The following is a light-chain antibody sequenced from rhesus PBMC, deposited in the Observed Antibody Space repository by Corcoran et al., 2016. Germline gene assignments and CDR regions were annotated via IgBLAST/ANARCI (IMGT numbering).Light chain of an antibody. CDR3: QQYNSAPRT. J-gene: IGKJ1*01. V-gene: IGKV1-21*01. CDR2: KAS. Sequence: DIQMTQSPSSLSASVGDRVTITCRASQGISSWLAWYQQNPGKAPKLLIYKASSLQSGIPSRFSGSGSGTEFTLTISSLQPEDFATYYCQQYNSAPRTFGQGTKVEIK. CDR1: QGISSW.